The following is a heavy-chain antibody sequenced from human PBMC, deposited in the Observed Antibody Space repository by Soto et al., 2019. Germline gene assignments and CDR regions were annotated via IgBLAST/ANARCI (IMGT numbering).Heavy chain of an antibody. Sequence: PGESLKISCKASGYSFTDYWMGWVRQMPGNGLEWLGIIHPRDSDVRYNSSLKGQVTMSADKSISTAYLQWSSLKASDSAKYFCGRVYGDGDDMDVWGQGTTVTVSS. J-gene: IGHJ6*02. CDR2: IHPRDSDV. CDR1: GYSFTDYW. V-gene: IGHV5-51*01. D-gene: IGHD3-10*02. CDR3: GRVYGDGDDMDV.